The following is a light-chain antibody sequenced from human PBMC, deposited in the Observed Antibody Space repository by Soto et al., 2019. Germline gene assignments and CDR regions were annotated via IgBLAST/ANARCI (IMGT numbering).Light chain of an antibody. V-gene: IGKV1-5*01. Sequence: DIQMTQSPSTLSASVGDRVTITCRASQSISSWLAWYQQKAGKAPKLLIYDASSLESGVPSRFSGSGSGTEFTLTISCLQPDDVATYDCQQYDTYSTFGPGTKVHVK. CDR1: QSISSW. J-gene: IGKJ3*01. CDR3: QQYDTYST. CDR2: DAS.